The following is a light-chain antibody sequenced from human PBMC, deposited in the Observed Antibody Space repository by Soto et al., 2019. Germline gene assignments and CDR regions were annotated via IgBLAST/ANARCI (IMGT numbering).Light chain of an antibody. J-gene: IGKJ5*01. V-gene: IGKV1-5*03. CDR2: EAS. CDR3: QQQNSFSIT. Sequence: DIQMTKSPSTLSASLGDRVTITWGASQSINEWLAWYQQKQGKAPTLLIYEASILQNGVPSRFSGSVSGTEVTLTINSLQADDFATYYCQQQNSFSITFGQGTRLEIK. CDR1: QSINEW.